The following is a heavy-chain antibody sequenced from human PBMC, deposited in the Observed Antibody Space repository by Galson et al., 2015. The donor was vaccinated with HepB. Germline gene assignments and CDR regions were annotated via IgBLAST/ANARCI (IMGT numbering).Heavy chain of an antibody. V-gene: IGHV3-30*04. D-gene: IGHD3-10*01. J-gene: IGHJ5*02. CDR2: ISYDGSNK. Sequence: LRLSCAASGFTFSSYAMHWVRQAPGKGLEWVAVISYDGSNKYYADSVKGRFTISRDNSKNTLYLQMNSLRAEDTAVYYCARDAFTMVRGINWFDPWGQGTLVTVSS. CDR1: GFTFSSYA. CDR3: ARDAFTMVRGINWFDP.